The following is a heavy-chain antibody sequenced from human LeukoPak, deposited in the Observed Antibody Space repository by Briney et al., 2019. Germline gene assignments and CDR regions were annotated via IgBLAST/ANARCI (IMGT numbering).Heavy chain of an antibody. Sequence: PGGSLRLSCAASGFTFSSYAMHWVRQAPGKGLEGVAVISYDGSNKYYADSVKGRFTISRDNSKNTLYLQMNSLRAEDTAVYYCARNLYCSGGSCSDYWGQGTLVTVSS. CDR3: ARNLYCSGGSCSDY. CDR2: ISYDGSNK. D-gene: IGHD2-15*01. J-gene: IGHJ4*02. CDR1: GFTFSSYA. V-gene: IGHV3-30-3*01.